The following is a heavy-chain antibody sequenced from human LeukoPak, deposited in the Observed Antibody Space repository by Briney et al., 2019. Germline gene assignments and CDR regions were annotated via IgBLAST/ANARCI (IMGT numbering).Heavy chain of an antibody. CDR2: IWYDGSNK. V-gene: IGHV3-33*01. D-gene: IGHD6-19*01. Sequence: GGSLRLSCAASGFTFSSYGMHWVRQAPGKGLEWVAVIWYDGSNKYYADSVKGRFTISRDNSKNTLYLQMNSLRAEDTAVYYCARSRVAGPGRYYFDYWGQGTLVTVSS. CDR1: GFTFSSYG. CDR3: ARSRVAGPGRYYFDY. J-gene: IGHJ4*02.